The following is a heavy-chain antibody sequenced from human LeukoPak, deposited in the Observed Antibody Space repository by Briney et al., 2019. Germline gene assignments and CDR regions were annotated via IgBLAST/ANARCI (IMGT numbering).Heavy chain of an antibody. V-gene: IGHV1-18*01. Sequence: ASVKVSCKASGYTFTSYGISWVRQAPGQGLEWMGWISAYNGNTNYAQKLQGRVTMTTDTSTSTAYMELRSLRSDDTAVYYCARDEGPYGDYGLGYYYGMDVWGQGTTVTVSS. D-gene: IGHD4-17*01. CDR1: GYTFTSYG. J-gene: IGHJ6*02. CDR2: ISAYNGNT. CDR3: ARDEGPYGDYGLGYYYGMDV.